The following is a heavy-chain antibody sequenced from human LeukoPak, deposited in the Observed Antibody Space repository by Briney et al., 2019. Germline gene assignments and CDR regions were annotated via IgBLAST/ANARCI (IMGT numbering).Heavy chain of an antibody. CDR3: ARGDNWAFDY. D-gene: IGHD1-20*01. V-gene: IGHV3-7*05. CDR2: IKPDGNEK. J-gene: IGHJ4*02. CDR1: GFXFSSYW. Sequence: GGSLRLSCAASGFXFSSYWISWVRQAPGRGPEWLANIKPDGNEKYYVDSVRGRFTISRDNAQHSLYLHMNSLRVEDTAIYYCARGDNWAFDYWGQGTLVTVSS.